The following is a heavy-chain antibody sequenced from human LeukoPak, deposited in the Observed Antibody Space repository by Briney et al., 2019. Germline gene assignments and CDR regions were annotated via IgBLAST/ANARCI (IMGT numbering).Heavy chain of an antibody. CDR2: IHHSGST. D-gene: IGHD2-2*02. CDR3: ARKGGLGGYCSSASCYTSGVYRYYGMDV. Sequence: PSETLPLTCGVYGGSLWGHHWSWIPQPPGKGLEGIGEIHHSGSTNYNPSLKSRVNKSVDKSKTQFSLKVSSVTAADKAEYYCARKGGLGGYCSSASCYTSGVYRYYGMDVWGQGTTVTVSS. CDR1: GGSLWGHH. V-gene: IGHV4-34*01. J-gene: IGHJ6*02.